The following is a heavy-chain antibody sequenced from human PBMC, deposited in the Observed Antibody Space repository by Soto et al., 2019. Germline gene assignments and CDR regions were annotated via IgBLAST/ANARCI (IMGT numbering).Heavy chain of an antibody. J-gene: IGHJ4*02. CDR2: IYSGGST. D-gene: IGHD3-3*01. CDR1: GFTVSSNY. V-gene: IGHV3-66*01. CDR3: ATGRTIFGVVMPN. Sequence: EVQLVESGGGLVQPGGSLRLSCAASGFTVSSNYMSWVRQAPGKGLEWVSVIYSGGSTYYADSVKCRFTIARDNSKNTLYLQMNSLRAEDTAVYYCATGRTIFGVVMPNWGQGTLVTVSS.